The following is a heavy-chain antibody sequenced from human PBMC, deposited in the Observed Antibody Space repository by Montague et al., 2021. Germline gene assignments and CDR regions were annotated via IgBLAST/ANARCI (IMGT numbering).Heavy chain of an antibody. J-gene: IGHJ4*02. V-gene: IGHV3-23*01. D-gene: IGHD5-24*01. CDR2: IGDSGRNT. CDR3: AKRMAIYKQLYYFDY. CDR1: GFTFGSSA. Sequence: SRRISCAASGFTFGSSAMSLVRQAPVKGLEWVSSIGDSGRNTYYADSVKGRFTVSRANSKNTLYLQMNSLSPEDTAVYYCAKRMAIYKQLYYFDYWGQGALVTVPS.